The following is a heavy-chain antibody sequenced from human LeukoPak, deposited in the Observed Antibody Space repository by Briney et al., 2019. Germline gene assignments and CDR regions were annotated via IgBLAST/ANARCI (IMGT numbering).Heavy chain of an antibody. V-gene: IGHV4-59*01. Sequence: SETLSLTCTVSGGSITSDYWSWIRQPPGKGLEWIGYIYYGGSTNYNPSLKSPVTMSIDTSKNQFSLKLNSVTAADTAVYYCARVSGAPHYYYYYYMDVWGKGTTVTISS. J-gene: IGHJ6*03. D-gene: IGHD3-10*01. CDR2: IYYGGST. CDR3: ARVSGAPHYYYYYYMDV. CDR1: GGSITSDY.